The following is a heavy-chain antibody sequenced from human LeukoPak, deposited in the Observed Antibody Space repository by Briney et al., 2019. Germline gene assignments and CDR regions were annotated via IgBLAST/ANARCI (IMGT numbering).Heavy chain of an antibody. J-gene: IGHJ4*02. V-gene: IGHV3-21*01. CDR1: GFTFSSYS. D-gene: IGHD3-10*01. Sequence: GGSLRLSCAASGFTFSSYSMKWVRQAPGKWLEWVSSISSSSSYTYYADSVKGRFTISRENAKNSLYLQMNSRRAEDTAVYYWARKDYYGAGSYQDYRGQGTLVTVSS. CDR3: ARKDYYGAGSYQDY. CDR2: ISSSSSYT.